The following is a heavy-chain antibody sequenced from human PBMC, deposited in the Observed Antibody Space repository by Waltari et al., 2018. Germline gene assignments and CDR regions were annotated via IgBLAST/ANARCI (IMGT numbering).Heavy chain of an antibody. J-gene: IGHJ6*02. Sequence: EVQLVESGGGLVQPGGSLRLSCAASGFTFSKFWMSWVRQAPGKGLEWVANIYQDGSVTNYVDSVKGRFTTSGDNARNSLYLQMNSLRADDTAVYYCVRDDDGGMGAVWGQGTTVTVSS. D-gene: IGHD3-16*01. CDR1: GFTFSKFW. CDR3: VRDDDGGMGAV. CDR2: IYQDGSVT. V-gene: IGHV3-7*01.